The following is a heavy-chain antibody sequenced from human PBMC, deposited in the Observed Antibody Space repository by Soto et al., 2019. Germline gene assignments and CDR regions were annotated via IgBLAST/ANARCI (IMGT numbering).Heavy chain of an antibody. D-gene: IGHD1-1*01. CDR3: ARVDWNEGTLDY. Sequence: GGSLRLSCASSGFTVSSNYMSLVRQAPGKGLEWVSVIYSGGSTYYADSVKGRFTISRDNSKNTLYLQMNSLRAEDTAVYYCARVDWNEGTLDYWGQGTLVTVSS. CDR2: IYSGGST. J-gene: IGHJ4*02. CDR1: GFTVSSNY. V-gene: IGHV3-53*01.